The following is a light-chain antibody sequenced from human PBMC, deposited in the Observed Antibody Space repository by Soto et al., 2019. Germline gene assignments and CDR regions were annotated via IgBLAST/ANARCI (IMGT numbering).Light chain of an antibody. CDR2: WAS. V-gene: IGKV4-1*01. J-gene: IGKJ1*01. Sequence: IVMTQSPDSLAASLGDRATINCKSSQSLLYTSNNKNYLAWFQQKPGQPPRLLIYWASTRESGVPDRFSGSGSGTEFTLTISSLQPDDFATYYCQHYNSYSEAFGQGTKVDIK. CDR3: QHYNSYSEA. CDR1: QSLLYTSNNKNY.